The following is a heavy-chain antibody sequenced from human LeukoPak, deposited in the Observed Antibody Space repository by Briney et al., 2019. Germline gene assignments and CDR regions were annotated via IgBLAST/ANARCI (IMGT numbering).Heavy chain of an antibody. CDR2: IIQDGSAK. V-gene: IGHV3-7*01. CDR3: ARDVSYGFDI. Sequence: GGSLRLSCVASGFTFSTYRMSWVRQAPGKGLVWVANIIQDGSAKNYVDSVKGRFTISRDNAKNSLYLQMNSLRAEDTAVYYCARDVSYGFDIWGQGTMVTVSS. J-gene: IGHJ3*02. CDR1: GFTFSTYR.